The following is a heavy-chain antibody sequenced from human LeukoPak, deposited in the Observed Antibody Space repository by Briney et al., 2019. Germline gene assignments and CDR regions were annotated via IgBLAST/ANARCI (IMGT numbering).Heavy chain of an antibody. V-gene: IGHV4-4*02. D-gene: IGHD2-21*01. J-gene: IGHJ4*02. CDR2: IYHSGST. CDR1: GGSISSSNW. Sequence: PSGTLSLTGAVSGGSISSSNWWSWVRQPPANGLEWIGEIYHSGSTNYNPSLKSRVTISVDKSKNQFSLKPSSVTAADTAVYYCARVYSRAHFDYWGQGTLVTVSS. CDR3: ARVYSRAHFDY.